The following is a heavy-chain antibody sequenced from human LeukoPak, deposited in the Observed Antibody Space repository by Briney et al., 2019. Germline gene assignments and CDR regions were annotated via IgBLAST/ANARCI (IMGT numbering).Heavy chain of an antibody. CDR3: ARWNRRFDY. D-gene: IGHD1-1*01. J-gene: IGHJ4*02. Sequence: PSETLSLTCTVSGGSLSSYYWSWIRQPPGKGLEWIAYIYYSGSRNYNPALKSRVTISVDTSKNQFSLKLSSVTAADTAVYYCARWNRRFDYWGQGTLVTVSS. CDR2: IYYSGSR. CDR1: GGSLSSYY. V-gene: IGHV4-59*01.